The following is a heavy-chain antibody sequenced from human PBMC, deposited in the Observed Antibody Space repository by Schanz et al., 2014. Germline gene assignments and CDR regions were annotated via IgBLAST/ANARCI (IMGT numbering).Heavy chain of an antibody. J-gene: IGHJ3*02. Sequence: QVQLVQSGAEVKKPGASVKVSCKASGYTFSSYGISWVRQAPGQGLEWMGWINPNSGGTKYAQKFQGRVTMTRDTSISTAYMEMTRLTSDDTAVYYCAFDRDDAYDIWGQGTSVTVSS. CDR1: GYTFSSYG. V-gene: IGHV1-2*02. CDR2: INPNSGGT. CDR3: AFDRDDAYDI. D-gene: IGHD3-9*01.